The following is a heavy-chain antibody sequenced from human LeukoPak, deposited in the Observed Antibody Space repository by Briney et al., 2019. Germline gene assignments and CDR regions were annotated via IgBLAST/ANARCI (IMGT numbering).Heavy chain of an antibody. V-gene: IGHV3-53*01. Sequence: GGSLRLSCAASGFTVSSNYMSWVRQAPGKGLEWVSVIYSGGSTYYADSVKGRFTISGDNSKNTLYLQMNSLRAEDTAVHYCAKRVRGDPYYYGMDVWGQGTTVTVSS. CDR2: IYSGGST. CDR1: GFTVSSNY. CDR3: AKRVRGDPYYYGMDV. J-gene: IGHJ6*02. D-gene: IGHD3-10*01.